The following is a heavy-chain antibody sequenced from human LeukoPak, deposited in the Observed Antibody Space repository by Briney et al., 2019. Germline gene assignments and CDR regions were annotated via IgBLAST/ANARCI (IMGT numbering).Heavy chain of an antibody. CDR2: IIPIFGTA. CDR1: GGTFSSYA. CDR3: ASNRYCSSTSCPKGHWFDP. V-gene: IGHV1-69*05. Sequence: ASVKVSCKASGGTFSSYAISWVRQAPGQGLEWMGGIIPIFGTANYAQKFQGRVTITTDESTSTAYMELSSLRSEDTAVYYCASNRYCSSTSCPKGHWFDPWGQGTLVTVSS. D-gene: IGHD2-2*01. J-gene: IGHJ5*02.